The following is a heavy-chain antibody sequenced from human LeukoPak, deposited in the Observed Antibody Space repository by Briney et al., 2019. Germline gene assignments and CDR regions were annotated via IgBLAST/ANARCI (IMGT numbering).Heavy chain of an antibody. CDR3: AGVGYSSGWTSFDY. J-gene: IGHJ4*02. V-gene: IGHV4-4*07. Sequence: SETLSLTCTVSGGSISSYYWSWIRQPAGKGLEWIGRIYTSGSTNYNPSLKSRVTMSVDTSKNQFSLKLSSVTAADTAVYYCAGVGYSSGWTSFDYWGQGTLVTVSS. CDR2: IYTSGST. CDR1: GGSISSYY. D-gene: IGHD6-19*01.